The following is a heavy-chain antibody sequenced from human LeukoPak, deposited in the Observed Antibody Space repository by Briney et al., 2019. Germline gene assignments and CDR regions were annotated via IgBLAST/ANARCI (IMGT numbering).Heavy chain of an antibody. Sequence: GGSLRLSCAASGFTFSTFAMHWVRQAPGKGLEYVSAISSNGGSTYYANSVKGRFTISRDNSKNTLYLQMGSLRAEDMAVYYCATTTGDRGAFDIWGQGTMVTVSS. CDR1: GFTFSTFA. CDR3: ATTTGDRGAFDI. J-gene: IGHJ3*02. CDR2: ISSNGGST. V-gene: IGHV3-64*01. D-gene: IGHD7-27*01.